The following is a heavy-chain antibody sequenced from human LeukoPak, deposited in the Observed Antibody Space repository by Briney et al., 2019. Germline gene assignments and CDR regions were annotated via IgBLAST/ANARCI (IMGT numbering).Heavy chain of an antibody. J-gene: IGHJ6*03. CDR2: INPSDGST. Sequence: ASVKVSCKASGYTFTSYYMHWVRQAPGQGLEWMGIINPSDGSTSYAQKFQGRVTMTRDTSTSTVYMELSSLRSEDTAMYYCARVAVLRGLNFYYYYMDVWGKGTTVTVSS. D-gene: IGHD3-9*01. V-gene: IGHV1-46*01. CDR1: GYTFTSYY. CDR3: ARVAVLRGLNFYYYYMDV.